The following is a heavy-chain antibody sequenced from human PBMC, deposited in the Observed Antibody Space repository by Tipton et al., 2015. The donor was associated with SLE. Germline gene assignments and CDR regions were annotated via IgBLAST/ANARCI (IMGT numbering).Heavy chain of an antibody. D-gene: IGHD2-21*02. J-gene: IGHJ1*01. CDR3: ARDQRLPEYFQH. CDR2: INHSGST. CDR1: GGSFSGYY. V-gene: IGHV4-34*01. Sequence: TLSLTCAVYGGSFSGYYWSWIRQPPGKGLEWIGEINHSGSTNYNPSLKSRVTISVDTSKNQFSLKLSSVTAADTAVYYCARDQRLPEYFQHWGQGTLVTVSS.